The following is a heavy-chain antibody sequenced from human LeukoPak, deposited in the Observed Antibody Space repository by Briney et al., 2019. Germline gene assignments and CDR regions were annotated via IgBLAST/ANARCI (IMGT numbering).Heavy chain of an antibody. Sequence: PSETLSLTCTVSGGSISSYYWSWIRQPAGKGLEWIGRIYTSGSTNYNPSLKSRVTMSVDTSKNQFSLKLSSVTAADTAVYYCARDHYYDSSAYQFDYWGQGTLVTVSS. CDR3: ARDHYYDSSAYQFDY. D-gene: IGHD3-22*01. CDR2: IYTSGST. V-gene: IGHV4-4*07. CDR1: GGSISSYY. J-gene: IGHJ4*02.